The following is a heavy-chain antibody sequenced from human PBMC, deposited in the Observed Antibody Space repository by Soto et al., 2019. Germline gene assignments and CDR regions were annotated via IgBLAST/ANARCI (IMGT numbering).Heavy chain of an antibody. CDR2: ISWNSGSI. CDR3: ATSPGNYYYYGMDV. D-gene: IGHD3-10*01. Sequence: GGSLRLSCAASGFTFDDYAMHWVRQAPGKGLEWVSGISWNSGSIGYADSVKGRFTISRDNTKNSLYLQMNSLRAEDTALYYCATSPGNYYYYGMDVWGQGTTVTVSS. J-gene: IGHJ6*02. V-gene: IGHV3-9*01. CDR1: GFTFDDYA.